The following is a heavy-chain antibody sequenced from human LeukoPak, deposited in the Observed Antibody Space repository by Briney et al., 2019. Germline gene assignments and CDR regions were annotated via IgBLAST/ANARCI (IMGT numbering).Heavy chain of an antibody. CDR2: IYYSGST. CDR1: GGSISSYS. J-gene: IGHJ4*02. V-gene: IGHV4-59*01. D-gene: IGHD3-10*01. Sequence: SETLSLTCTVSGGSISSYSWSWIRQPPGKGLEWIGYIYYSGSTNYNPSLKSRVTISLDTSKNQFSLKLSSVTAADTAVYYCARSQNYYGSGDYWSQGTLVTVSS. CDR3: ARSQNYYGSGDY.